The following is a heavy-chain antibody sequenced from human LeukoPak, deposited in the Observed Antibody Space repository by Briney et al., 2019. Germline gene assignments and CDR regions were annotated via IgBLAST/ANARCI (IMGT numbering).Heavy chain of an antibody. Sequence: SQTLSLTCTVSGGSISSYYWSWIRQPPGKGLEWIGYIYYSGSTNYNPSLKSRVTISVDTSKNQFSLKLSSVTAADTAVYYCARSLGVRGYYYYGMDVWGQGTTVTVSS. D-gene: IGHD3-10*01. V-gene: IGHV4-59*08. CDR1: GGSISSYY. J-gene: IGHJ6*02. CDR3: ARSLGVRGYYYYGMDV. CDR2: IYYSGST.